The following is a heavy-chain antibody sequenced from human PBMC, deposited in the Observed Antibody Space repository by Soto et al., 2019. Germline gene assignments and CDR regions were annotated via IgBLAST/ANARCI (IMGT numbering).Heavy chain of an antibody. CDR3: AKSSNVSDAFDI. J-gene: IGHJ3*02. D-gene: IGHD2-8*01. CDR1: GFTFDGYA. V-gene: IGHV3-9*01. CDR2: ISWNSGSI. Sequence: GGSLKLSCAASGFTFDGYAMHWVRQAPGKGLEWVSGISWNSGSIGYAASVKGRFTISRDNAKNSLYLQMNSLRAEDTALYYCAKSSNVSDAFDIWGQGTMVTVSS.